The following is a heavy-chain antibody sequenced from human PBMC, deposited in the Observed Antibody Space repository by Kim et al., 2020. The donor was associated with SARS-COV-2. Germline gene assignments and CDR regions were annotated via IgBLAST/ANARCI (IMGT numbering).Heavy chain of an antibody. Sequence: ASVKVSCKASGYTFTSYGISWVRQAPGQGLEWMGWISAYNGNTNYAQKLQGRFTMTTDTSTSTAYMELRSLRSDDTAVYYCARDRSLMVRGVNDYWGQGTLVTVSS. CDR2: ISAYNGNT. V-gene: IGHV1-18*01. CDR1: GYTFTSYG. D-gene: IGHD3-10*01. CDR3: ARDRSLMVRGVNDY. J-gene: IGHJ4*02.